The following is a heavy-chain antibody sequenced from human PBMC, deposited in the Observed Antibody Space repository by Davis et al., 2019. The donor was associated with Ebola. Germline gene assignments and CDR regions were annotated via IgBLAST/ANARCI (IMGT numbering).Heavy chain of an antibody. CDR2: ISAYNGNT. D-gene: IGHD3-3*01. Sequence: AASVKVSCKASGGTFSSYAISWVRQAPGQGLEWMGWISAYNGNTNYAQKLQGRVTMTTDTSTSTAYMELRSLRSDDTAVYYCARDAYAYYDFWSGSVRFDYWGQGTLVTVSS. V-gene: IGHV1-18*01. CDR3: ARDAYAYYDFWSGSVRFDY. J-gene: IGHJ4*02. CDR1: GGTFSSYA.